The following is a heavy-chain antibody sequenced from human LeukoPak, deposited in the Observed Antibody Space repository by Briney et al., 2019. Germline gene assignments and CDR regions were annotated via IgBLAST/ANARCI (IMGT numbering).Heavy chain of an antibody. D-gene: IGHD1-26*01. Sequence: GGSLRLSCAASGFTFSSYAMSWVRQAPGKGLEWVSVISGSAITTYYADSVKGRFTISRDNSKNSLYLQMNSLRAEDTAVYYCAKVLSSGSFFYYFDYWGQGTLVTVSS. CDR3: AKVLSSGSFFYYFDY. CDR2: ISGSAITT. CDR1: GFTFSSYA. J-gene: IGHJ4*02. V-gene: IGHV3-23*01.